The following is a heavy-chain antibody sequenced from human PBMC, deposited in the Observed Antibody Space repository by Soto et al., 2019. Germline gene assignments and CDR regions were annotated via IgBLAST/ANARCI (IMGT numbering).Heavy chain of an antibody. Sequence: QITLKESGPPLVKPTQPLTLTCTFSGFSLSTSGVGVGWIRQPPGKALEWLALIYWDDDKRYSPSLKSRLTITKDTSRNHVVLTMTNMDPVVTATYYCARITIFGVVSRGFDYWGQGTLVTVSS. V-gene: IGHV2-5*02. CDR1: GFSLSTSGVG. J-gene: IGHJ4*02. CDR2: IYWDDDK. CDR3: ARITIFGVVSRGFDY. D-gene: IGHD3-3*01.